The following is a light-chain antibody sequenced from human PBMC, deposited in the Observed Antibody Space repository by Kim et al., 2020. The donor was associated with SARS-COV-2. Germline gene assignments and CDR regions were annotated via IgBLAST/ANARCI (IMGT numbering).Light chain of an antibody. V-gene: IGKV1-27*01. Sequence: IQMTQSPSSLSASVGDGVTITCRASQGINRDLAWYQQRPGKVPKVLIYGASTLQSGVPSRFSGGGSGTDFTLTISGLQPEDVATYYCQKYNSAPWTFGQGTKVDIK. CDR2: GAS. CDR3: QKYNSAPWT. CDR1: QGINRD. J-gene: IGKJ1*01.